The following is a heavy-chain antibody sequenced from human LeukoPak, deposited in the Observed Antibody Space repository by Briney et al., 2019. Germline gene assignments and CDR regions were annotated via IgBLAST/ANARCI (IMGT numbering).Heavy chain of an antibody. CDR2: INHSGYT. D-gene: IGHD4-17*01. J-gene: IGHJ4*02. V-gene: IGHV4-34*10. CDR1: GVSFNDYY. Sequence: SETLSLTCAVSGVSFNDYYWSWVRQTPGKGLEWIGEINHSGYTNDSPSLKSRVTISIDTSRKQFFLNLRSVTIADTGIYYCTRMTTGHDYWGQGTLVTVSS. CDR3: TRMTTGHDY.